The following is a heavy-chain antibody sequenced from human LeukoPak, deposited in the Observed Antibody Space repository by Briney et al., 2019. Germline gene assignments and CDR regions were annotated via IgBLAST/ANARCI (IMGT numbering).Heavy chain of an antibody. Sequence: PSETLSLTCTVSGGFITSGGYYWGWIRQPPGKGLEWIGHINYSGITYYSPSLQSRVTISVDTSKNQISLKVNSVTAADTAVYYCARHRNGFFYYYYMDVWGQGTTVTVSS. D-gene: IGHD3-3*01. CDR1: GGFITSGGYY. J-gene: IGHJ6*03. V-gene: IGHV4-39*01. CDR3: ARHRNGFFYYYYMDV. CDR2: INYSGIT.